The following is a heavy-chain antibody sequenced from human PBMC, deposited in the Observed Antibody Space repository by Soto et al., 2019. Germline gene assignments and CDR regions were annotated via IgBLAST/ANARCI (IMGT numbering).Heavy chain of an antibody. D-gene: IGHD1-1*01. J-gene: IGHJ6*02. CDR3: ARGTTTTAFSGRDV. V-gene: IGHV3-30-3*01. CDR2: ISYDGSNE. Sequence: QVQLVESGGGVVQPGRSLRLSCAASGFTFSSHAMNWVRQAPGKGLEWVAVISYDGSNEYNSESVKGRFTISRDNSKNKLSLQMDSLRAEDLAMYFCARGTTTTAFSGRDVWGQGTTVTVSS. CDR1: GFTFSSHA.